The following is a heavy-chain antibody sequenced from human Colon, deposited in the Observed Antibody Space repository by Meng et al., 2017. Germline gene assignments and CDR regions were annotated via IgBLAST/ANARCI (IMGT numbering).Heavy chain of an antibody. D-gene: IGHD3-22*01. J-gene: IGHJ4*02. CDR1: GFTFSSYS. CDR2: ISSSSSYI. Sequence: GESLKISCAASGFTFSSYSMHWVRQAPGKGLEWVSSISSSSSYIYYADSVKGRFTISRDNAKNSLYLQMNSLRAEDTAVYYCASSSGYYRGDFDYWGQGTLVTVSS. CDR3: ASSSGYYRGDFDY. V-gene: IGHV3-21*01.